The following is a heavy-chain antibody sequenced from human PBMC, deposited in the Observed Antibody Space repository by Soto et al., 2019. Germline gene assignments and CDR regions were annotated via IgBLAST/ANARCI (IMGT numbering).Heavy chain of an antibody. CDR1: GFTFSSYA. Sequence: EVQLLESGGGLVQPGGSLRLSCAASGFTFSSYAMSWVRQAPGKGLEWVSAISGSGGSTYYADSVKGRFTISRHNSKNTLYLQMNSLRAEDTAVYYCAKLGVVDYYYMDVWGKGTTVTVSS. J-gene: IGHJ6*03. V-gene: IGHV3-23*01. D-gene: IGHD2-15*01. CDR3: AKLGVVDYYYMDV. CDR2: ISGSGGST.